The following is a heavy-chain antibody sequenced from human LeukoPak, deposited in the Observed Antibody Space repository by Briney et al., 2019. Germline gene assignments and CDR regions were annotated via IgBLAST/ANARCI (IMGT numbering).Heavy chain of an antibody. Sequence: PGGSLRLSCAASGFTFSSYSMNWVRQAPGKGLEWTSYIISTGSTTYYADSVKGRFTISRDNANNSLSLQMSSLRAEDTAVYYCATGFWGYCSRNSCPLDNWGQGTLVTVAS. V-gene: IGHV3-48*01. D-gene: IGHD2-2*01. CDR2: IISTGSTT. CDR3: ATGFWGYCSRNSCPLDN. J-gene: IGHJ4*02. CDR1: GFTFSSYS.